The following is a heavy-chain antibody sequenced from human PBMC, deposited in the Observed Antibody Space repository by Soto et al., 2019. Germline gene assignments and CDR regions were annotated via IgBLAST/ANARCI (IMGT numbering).Heavy chain of an antibody. Sequence: ASVKVSCKASGGTFSSYAISWVRQAPGQGLEWMGGIIPSFGTANYAQKFQGRVTTTADESTSTAYMELSSLRSEDTAVYYCARDPPSVYYDSSGCGAFDIWGQGTMVTVSS. CDR1: GGTFSSYA. CDR2: IIPSFGTA. J-gene: IGHJ3*02. V-gene: IGHV1-69*13. CDR3: ARDPPSVYYDSSGCGAFDI. D-gene: IGHD3-22*01.